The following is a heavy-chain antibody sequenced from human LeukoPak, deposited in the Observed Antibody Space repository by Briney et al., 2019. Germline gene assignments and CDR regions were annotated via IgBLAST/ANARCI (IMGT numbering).Heavy chain of an antibody. Sequence: GGSLRLSCAASGFTFSSYGMHWVRQAPAKGLEWVAVISYDGSNKYYTDSVKGRFTISRDNSKNTLYLQMNGLRSEDTAVYYCANGRTYFDYWGQGTLVTVSS. CDR2: ISYDGSNK. CDR1: GFTFSSYG. CDR3: ANGRTYFDY. V-gene: IGHV3-30*18. J-gene: IGHJ4*02.